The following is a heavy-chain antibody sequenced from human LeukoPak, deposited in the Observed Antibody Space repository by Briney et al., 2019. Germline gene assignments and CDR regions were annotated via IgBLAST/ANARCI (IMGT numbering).Heavy chain of an antibody. D-gene: IGHD2-2*02. CDR1: GFTFSSYG. V-gene: IGHV3-33*01. CDR3: ARAVAPAAIEEAFDI. Sequence: GGSLRLSCAASGFTFSSYGMHWVRQAPGKGLEWVAVIWYDGSNKYYADSVKGRFTISRDNSKNTLYLQMNSLRAEDTALYYCARAVAPAAIEEAFDIWGQGTTVTVSS. J-gene: IGHJ3*02. CDR2: IWYDGSNK.